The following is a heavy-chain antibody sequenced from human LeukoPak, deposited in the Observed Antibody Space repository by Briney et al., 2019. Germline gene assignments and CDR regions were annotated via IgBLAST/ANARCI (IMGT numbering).Heavy chain of an antibody. CDR2: INHSGST. CDR1: GGSFSGYY. Sequence: PSETLSLTCAVYGGSFSGYYWSWIRQPPGKGLEWIGEINHSGSTNYNPSLKSRVTISVDTSKNQFSLKLSSVTAADTAVYYCARQLTNYDILTGYYSDAFDIWGQGTMVTVSS. V-gene: IGHV4-34*01. J-gene: IGHJ3*02. CDR3: ARQLTNYDILTGYYSDAFDI. D-gene: IGHD3-9*01.